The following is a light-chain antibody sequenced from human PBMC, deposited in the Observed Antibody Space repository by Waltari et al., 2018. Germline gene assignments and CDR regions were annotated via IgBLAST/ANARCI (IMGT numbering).Light chain of an antibody. V-gene: IGKV2-30*02. CDR2: QVS. Sequence: DVVMTQSPLSLPVTTGQPASISCRSSQSLLHSNGNTYLNWIQHKPGQPPRRLINQVSKRDSGVPDRISGSGAGTDFTLKISRVEAEDVGIYYCVQGTYWPYTFGQGTKVEIK. CDR1: QSLLHSNGNTY. J-gene: IGKJ2*01. CDR3: VQGTYWPYT.